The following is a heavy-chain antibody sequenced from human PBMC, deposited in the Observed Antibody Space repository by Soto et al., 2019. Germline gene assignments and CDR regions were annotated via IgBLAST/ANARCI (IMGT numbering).Heavy chain of an antibody. CDR2: IDPSDSYT. Sequence: GESLKISCQASGYTFTNYWISWVRQMPGRGLEWMGRIDPSDSYTIYSPSIQGHVTISADKSTSTVYLQWSSLEASATARYYCAREASGPLDYWGQGTVVTVSS. V-gene: IGHV5-10-1*01. CDR3: AREASGPLDY. D-gene: IGHD3-10*01. J-gene: IGHJ4*02. CDR1: GYTFTNYW.